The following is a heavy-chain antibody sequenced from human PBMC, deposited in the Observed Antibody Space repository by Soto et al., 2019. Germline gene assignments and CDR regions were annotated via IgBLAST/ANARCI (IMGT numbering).Heavy chain of an antibody. D-gene: IGHD1-26*01. CDR3: ARYNHDPTRYTGTYYVWFDP. J-gene: IGHJ5*02. Sequence: QVQLMQSGAEVKKPGASVKVSCKASGYTFTSYGVSWVRQAPGQGLEWMGWISPYNGNTEYAQKLQGRVTMTTDTSTSTAYMELRSLRSVDTAVYYCARYNHDPTRYTGTYYVWFDPWGQGTLVTVSS. CDR2: ISPYNGNT. CDR1: GYTFTSYG. V-gene: IGHV1-18*01.